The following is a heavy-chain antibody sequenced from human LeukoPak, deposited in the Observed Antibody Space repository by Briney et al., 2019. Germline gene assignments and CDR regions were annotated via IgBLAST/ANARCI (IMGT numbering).Heavy chain of an antibody. CDR2: IYYSGST. CDR1: GGSISSYY. J-gene: IGHJ4*02. Sequence: PSETLSLTCTVSGGSISSYYWSWIRQPPGKGLEWIGYIYYSGSTNYSPSLKSRVTISVDTSKNQFSLKLGSVTAADTAVYYCARHAARVFSGPYYFDYWGQGTLVTVSS. CDR3: ARHAARVFSGPYYFDY. V-gene: IGHV4-59*08. D-gene: IGHD6-13*01.